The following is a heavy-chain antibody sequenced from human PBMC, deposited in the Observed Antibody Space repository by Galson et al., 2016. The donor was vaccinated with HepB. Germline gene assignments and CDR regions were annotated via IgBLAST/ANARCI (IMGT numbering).Heavy chain of an antibody. J-gene: IGHJ5*01. CDR3: AREARLRYVDS. CDR1: EFTVNSNY. D-gene: IGHD3-9*01. Sequence: SLRLSCATSEFTVNSNYMAWVRQAPGKRLEWLSAISGGGDKTFYADSVRGRFTVSRDNAKNSLYLQMNSLRAEDTAVYYCAREARLRYVDSWGQGTLVTVSS. V-gene: IGHV3-11*01. CDR2: ISGGGDKT.